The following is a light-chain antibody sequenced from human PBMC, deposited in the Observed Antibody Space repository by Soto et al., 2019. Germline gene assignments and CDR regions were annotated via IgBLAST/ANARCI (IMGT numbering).Light chain of an antibody. V-gene: IGKV3-11*01. J-gene: IGKJ4*01. CDR2: DAY. CDR3: QQRRIWPPLT. CDR1: QSVDTY. Sequence: EVVLTQSPATLSLSPGESATLACRASQSVDTYLAWYQQKPGQAPRLLIYDAYNRATGITARFSGSGSGTDFTLTISSLEPEDFAVYYCQQRRIWPPLTFGGGTEVEIK.